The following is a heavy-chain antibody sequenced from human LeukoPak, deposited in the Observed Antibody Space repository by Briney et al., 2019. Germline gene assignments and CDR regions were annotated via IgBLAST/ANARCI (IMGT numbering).Heavy chain of an antibody. J-gene: IGHJ4*02. D-gene: IGHD5-12*01. CDR1: GFTFSTYT. V-gene: IGHV3-21*01. CDR3: ARDFSGYDYNFDY. Sequence: GGSLRLSCAASGFTFSTYTMNWVRHAPGKGLEWVSFISSSSSYMYYADSVKGRFTISRDNTKKYLYLQMNSLRAEHTAVYYCARDFSGYDYNFDYWGQGTLVTVSS. CDR2: ISSSSSYM.